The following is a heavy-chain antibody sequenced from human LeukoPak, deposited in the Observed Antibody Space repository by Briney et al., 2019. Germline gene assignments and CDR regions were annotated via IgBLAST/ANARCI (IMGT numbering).Heavy chain of an antibody. D-gene: IGHD3-3*01. CDR3: ARDRGGAYDFWSGYYTGYFDY. CDR1: GITFSSYG. Sequence: GGSLRLSCAASGITFSSYGMSWVRQAPGKGLEWVSSISSTGGTTYYADSVKGRFTISRDNAKNSLYLQMNSLRAEDTAVYYCARDRGGAYDFWSGYYTGYFDYWGQGTLVPVSS. CDR2: ISSTGGTT. V-gene: IGHV3-23*01. J-gene: IGHJ4*02.